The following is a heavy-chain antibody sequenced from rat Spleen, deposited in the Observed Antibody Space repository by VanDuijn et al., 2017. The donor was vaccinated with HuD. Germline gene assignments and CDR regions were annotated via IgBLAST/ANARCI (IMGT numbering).Heavy chain of an antibody. CDR2: ISYDGTTT. J-gene: IGHJ4*01. Sequence: EVQLVESDGGLVQPGRSLKLSCAASGFTFSDYYMAWVRQAPTKGLEWVATISYDGTTTYYRDSVKGRFTISRDNAKSALYLQMDSLRSEDTATYYCTTGGYYRGGGDAWGQGASGTVSS. D-gene: IGHD1-11*01. CDR1: GFTFSDYY. V-gene: IGHV5-20*01. CDR3: TTGGYYRGGGDA.